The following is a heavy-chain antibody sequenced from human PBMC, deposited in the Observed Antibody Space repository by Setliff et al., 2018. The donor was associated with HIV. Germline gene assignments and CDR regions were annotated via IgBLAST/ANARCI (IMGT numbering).Heavy chain of an antibody. D-gene: IGHD3-22*01. CDR2: IKQDGSEK. J-gene: IGHJ3*02. CDR1: GFTFRNYW. Sequence: GGSLRLSCAASGFTFRNYWMSWVRQAPGKGLEWVANIKQDGSEKYYVDSVKGRFTISRDNAKNSLYLQMNSLRAEDTAVYYCAREASYYYDSSGYSDAFDIWGQGTMVTVSS. CDR3: AREASYYYDSSGYSDAFDI. V-gene: IGHV3-7*01.